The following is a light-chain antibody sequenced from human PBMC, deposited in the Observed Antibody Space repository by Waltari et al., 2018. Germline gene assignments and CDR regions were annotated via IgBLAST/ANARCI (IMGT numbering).Light chain of an antibody. J-gene: IGLJ1*01. CDR3: CSYAGGSTFV. V-gene: IGLV2-23*03. CDR2: EGV. Sequence: QSALTQPASVSGSPGQSITISCTGTRSDDGGYNLVSWYQQHPNKAPKLIIYEGVKRPLGVSNRFSGSKSGNTASLTISGLQAEDEADYYCCSYAGGSTFVFGTGTEVTVL. CDR1: RSDDGGYNL.